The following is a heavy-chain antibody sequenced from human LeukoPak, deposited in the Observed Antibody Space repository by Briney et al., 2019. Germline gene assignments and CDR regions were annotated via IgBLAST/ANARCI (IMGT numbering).Heavy chain of an antibody. Sequence: GGSLRLSCAASGFTFSSYSMNWVRQAPGKGLEWVSFISSSSTYIYYADSLKGRFTISRDNAKNSLYLQMNSLRAEDTAIYYCAKGSDYESKYYYYYMDVWGKGTTVTVSS. CDR2: ISSSSTYI. CDR1: GFTFSSYS. CDR3: AKGSDYESKYYYYYMDV. D-gene: IGHD3-22*01. J-gene: IGHJ6*03. V-gene: IGHV3-21*04.